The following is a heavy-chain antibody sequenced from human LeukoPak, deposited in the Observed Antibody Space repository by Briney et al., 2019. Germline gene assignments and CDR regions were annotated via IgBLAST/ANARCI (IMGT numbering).Heavy chain of an antibody. CDR2: ISLNSGII. Sequence: GRSLRLSCAASGFTFDDYAMHWVRQGPGKGLEWVSGISLNSGIIAYADSVKGRFTISRDNAKNSLYLQMNSLRAEDTAVYYCAREIRFLEWLPRDYYYGMDVWGQGTTVTVSS. CDR1: GFTFDDYA. V-gene: IGHV3-9*01. J-gene: IGHJ6*02. D-gene: IGHD3-3*01. CDR3: AREIRFLEWLPRDYYYGMDV.